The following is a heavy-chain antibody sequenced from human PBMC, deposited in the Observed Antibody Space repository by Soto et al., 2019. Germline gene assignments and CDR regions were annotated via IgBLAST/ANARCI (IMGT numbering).Heavy chain of an antibody. J-gene: IGHJ3*02. Sequence: EVQLVETGGGLIQPGGSLRLSCAASGLIVSTNYMNWVRQAPGKGLEWVSVLYRDGSTHYACSVKGRFIISRDNSKNTLYLQMNSRRAEDTGVYYCARDRPGDGGDAFDIWGHGRLVTVSS. CDR3: ARDRPGDGGDAFDI. V-gene: IGHV3-53*02. CDR2: LYRDGST. CDR1: GLIVSTNY. D-gene: IGHD3-10*01.